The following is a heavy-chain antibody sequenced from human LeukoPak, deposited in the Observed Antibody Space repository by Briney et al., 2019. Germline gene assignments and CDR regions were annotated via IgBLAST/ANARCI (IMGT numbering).Heavy chain of an antibody. CDR3: TRDRGAAAGINAFDM. D-gene: IGHD6-13*01. CDR2: ITSKPYGGTA. CDR1: GVTFGDYA. V-gene: IGHV3-49*04. J-gene: IGHJ3*02. Sequence: GGSLRLSCTPSGVTFGDYAVSWVRQAPGKGLEWVGFITSKPYGGTAEYAASVRGRFTISRDDSKSLAYLLMNRLNTEDTAVYYCTRDRGAAAGINAFDMWGQGTMVTVSS.